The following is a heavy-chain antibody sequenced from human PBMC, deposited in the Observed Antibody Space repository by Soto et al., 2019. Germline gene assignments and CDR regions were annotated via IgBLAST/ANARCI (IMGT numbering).Heavy chain of an antibody. J-gene: IGHJ4*02. CDR3: ARGGYSFGLKFFDY. Sequence: QVQLVQSGTEVKKPGASVKVSCKASGYVFTTYFMHWVRQAPGQGLEWMGIINPSSGSTTYAQHLQGRVTLTRDTSTSTLFMELSSLISEDAAVYYCARGGYSFGLKFFDYWGQGTLVTVSS. V-gene: IGHV1-46*01. CDR2: INPSSGST. D-gene: IGHD5-18*01. CDR1: GYVFTTYF.